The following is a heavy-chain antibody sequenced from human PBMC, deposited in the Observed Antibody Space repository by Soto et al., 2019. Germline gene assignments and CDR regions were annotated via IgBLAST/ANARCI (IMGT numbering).Heavy chain of an antibody. Sequence: QVQLVQSGAEVKRPGASVKVSCKASGYTFTSYAMHWVRQAPGQRLEWMGWINAGNGNTRYSQKFQGRVTITRDTXAXXAYMELSSLRSEDTAVYYCARVGSGWLQLEWYFDLWGRGTLVTVSS. V-gene: IGHV1-3*01. D-gene: IGHD5-12*01. CDR3: ARVGSGWLQLEWYFDL. CDR1: GYTFTSYA. J-gene: IGHJ2*01. CDR2: INAGNGNT.